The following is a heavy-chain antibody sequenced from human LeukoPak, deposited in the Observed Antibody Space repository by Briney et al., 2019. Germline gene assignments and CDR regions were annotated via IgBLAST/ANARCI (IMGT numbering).Heavy chain of an antibody. Sequence: SETLSLTCTVSGGSISSYYWSWIRQPPGKGLEWIGYIYTSGSTNYNPSLKSRVTISVDTSKNQFSLKLSSVTAADTAVYYCANNNVPDNWGYGFDYWGRGTLVTVSS. V-gene: IGHV4-4*09. J-gene: IGHJ4*02. CDR1: GGSISSYY. D-gene: IGHD7-27*01. CDR2: IYTSGST. CDR3: ANNNVPDNWGYGFDY.